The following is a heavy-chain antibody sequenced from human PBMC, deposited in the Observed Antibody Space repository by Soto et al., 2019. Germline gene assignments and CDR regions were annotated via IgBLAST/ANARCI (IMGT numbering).Heavy chain of an antibody. Sequence: TISHTCTVSGGNIRSGGYYWSWIRQHPGKGLEWIGYIYYSGSTYDNPALKSRVTISVDTSKNQFSLKLTSVTAADPAVYYCARVRGGGPFDDWGQGTLVTGSS. D-gene: IGHD1-26*01. CDR2: IYYSGST. CDR1: GGNIRSGGYY. J-gene: IGHJ4*02. CDR3: ARVRGGGPFDD. V-gene: IGHV4-31*03.